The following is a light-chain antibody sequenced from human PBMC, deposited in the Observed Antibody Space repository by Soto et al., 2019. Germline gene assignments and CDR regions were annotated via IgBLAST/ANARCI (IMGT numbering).Light chain of an antibody. CDR2: GAS. CDR1: QSIGKH. Sequence: IQVTQHPSSLSASVGDRVTITCLSSQSIGKHLNWYQQIPGKAPKFLIYGASTLQSGVPPRFTGSGSGTDFTLTVNCLQAEDFATYYCQQCYTSPTRFGQGTRLEI. V-gene: IGKV1-39*01. CDR3: QQCYTSPTR. J-gene: IGKJ5*01.